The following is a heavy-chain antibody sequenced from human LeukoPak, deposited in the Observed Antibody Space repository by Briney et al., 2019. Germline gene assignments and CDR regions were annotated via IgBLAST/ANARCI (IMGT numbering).Heavy chain of an antibody. J-gene: IGHJ4*02. V-gene: IGHV4-59*01. CDR1: GGSISSYY. Sequence: PSETLSLTCTVSGGSISSYYWSWIRQPPGKGLGWIGYIYYSGSTNYNPSLKSRVTISVDTSKNQFSLKLSSVTAADTAVYYCARVTSGWYRTYYFDYWGQGTLVTVSS. CDR3: ARVTSGWYRTYYFDY. D-gene: IGHD6-19*01. CDR2: IYYSGST.